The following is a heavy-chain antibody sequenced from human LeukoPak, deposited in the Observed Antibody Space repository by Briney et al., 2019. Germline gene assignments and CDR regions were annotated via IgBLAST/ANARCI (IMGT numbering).Heavy chain of an antibody. CDR1: DGSISRYF. CDR2: IYYSGST. D-gene: IGHD3-10*01. J-gene: IGHJ4*02. CDR3: ARERGRFGVDY. Sequence: PSETLSLTCTVFDGSISRYFWSWIRQPPGKGLEWIGYIYYSGSTNYNPSLKTRVTIAIDTSKNQFSLNLISLTLADTAVYYCARERGRFGVDYWGQGTLVTVSS. V-gene: IGHV4-59*01.